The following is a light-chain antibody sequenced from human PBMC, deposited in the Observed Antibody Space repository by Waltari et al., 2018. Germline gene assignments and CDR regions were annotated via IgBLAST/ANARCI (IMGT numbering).Light chain of an antibody. CDR3: CSYAGANTYV. Sequence: QSALTQPASVSGSPGQSITVSCTGTSSAVGCYNLVSWYQHHPPKAPKLMMYEVSKRPSGVSNRFSGSKSGDTASLTISGLQPEDEADYYCCSYAGANTYVFGSGTKVTVL. CDR1: SSAVGCYNL. V-gene: IGLV2-23*02. CDR2: EVS. J-gene: IGLJ1*01.